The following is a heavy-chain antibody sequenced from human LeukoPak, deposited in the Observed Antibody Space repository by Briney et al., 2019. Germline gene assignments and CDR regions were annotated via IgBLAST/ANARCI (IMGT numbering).Heavy chain of an antibody. CDR3: AKDLAATRPFYFDY. CDR1: GFTFSNYA. D-gene: IGHD2-15*01. J-gene: IGHJ4*02. V-gene: IGHV3-23*01. CDR2: ISNDGDHT. Sequence: GGSLRLSCAASGFTFSNYAMTWVRQAPGKGLEWVSGISNDGDHTYYADSVKGRFTISRDNSKNTLPLQMDSLRAEDTAIYYCAKDLAATRPFYFDYWGQGTLVTV.